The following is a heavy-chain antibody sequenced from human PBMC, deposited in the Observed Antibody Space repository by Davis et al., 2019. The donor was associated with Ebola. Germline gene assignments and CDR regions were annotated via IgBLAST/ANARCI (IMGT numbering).Heavy chain of an antibody. V-gene: IGHV1-3*01. Sequence: AASVKVSCKASGYIFTSYAIHWVRQAPGQRLEWMGWINAGNGDTKYSQKFQGRVTMTRDTSTSTVYMELSSLRSEDTAVYYCGGGWLVLPNYWGQGTLVTVSS. CDR3: GGGWLVLPNY. CDR1: GYIFTSYA. J-gene: IGHJ4*02. CDR2: INAGNGDT. D-gene: IGHD6-19*01.